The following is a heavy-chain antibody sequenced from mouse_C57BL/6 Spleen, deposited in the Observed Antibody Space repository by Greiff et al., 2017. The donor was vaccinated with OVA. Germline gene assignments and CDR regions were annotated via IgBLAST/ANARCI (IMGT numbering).Heavy chain of an antibody. CDR2: IDPSDSYT. Sequence: QVQLQQSGAELVRPGTSVKLSCKASGYTFTSYWMHWVKQRPGQGLEWIGVIDPSDSYTNYNQKFKGKATLTVDKSSSTAYMQLSSLTSEDSAVFYCARSNYGSSVYARDYWGQGTSVTVSS. V-gene: IGHV1-59*01. D-gene: IGHD1-1*01. J-gene: IGHJ4*01. CDR1: GYTFTSYW. CDR3: ARSNYGSSVYARDY.